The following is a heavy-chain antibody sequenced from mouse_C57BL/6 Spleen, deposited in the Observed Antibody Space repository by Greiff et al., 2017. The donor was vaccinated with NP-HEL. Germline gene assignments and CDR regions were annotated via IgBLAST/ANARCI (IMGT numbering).Heavy chain of an antibody. D-gene: IGHD2-1*01. CDR3: ERSGYGNYGLGY. CDR2: IDPSDSAT. J-gene: IGHJ2*01. V-gene: IGHV1-52*01. Sequence: QVQLQQPGAELVRPGSSVKLSCKASGYTFTSYWMHWVKQRPIQGLEWIGNIDPSDSATHYNQKFTDKATLTVDKSSSTAYMQLISLTSEDSAVYYCERSGYGNYGLGYWGQGTTLTVSS. CDR1: GYTFTSYW.